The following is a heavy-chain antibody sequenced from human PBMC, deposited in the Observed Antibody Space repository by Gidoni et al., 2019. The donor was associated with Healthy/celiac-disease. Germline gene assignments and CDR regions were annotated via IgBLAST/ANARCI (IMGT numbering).Heavy chain of an antibody. J-gene: IGHJ3*02. CDR1: GYSFTSYW. Sequence: VHLVQSGAAVQTPGGSLNISCTGSGYSFTSYWLVRVRQMPGKGLEWIGIIYPGDSDTRYSPSFQGQVTISADKSISTAYLQWSSLKASDTAMYYCARSGSGSGDAFDIWGQGTMVTVSS. CDR3: ARSGSGSGDAFDI. D-gene: IGHD3-10*01. CDR2: IYPGDSDT. V-gene: IGHV5-51*01.